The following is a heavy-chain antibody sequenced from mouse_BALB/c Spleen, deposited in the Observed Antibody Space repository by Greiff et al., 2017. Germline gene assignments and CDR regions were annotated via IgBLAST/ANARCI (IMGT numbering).Heavy chain of an antibody. D-gene: IGHD2-1*01. CDR3: ARDGNYSYYFDY. V-gene: IGHV3-2*02. J-gene: IGHJ2*01. Sequence: EVQLVESGPGLVKPSQSLSLTCTVTGYSITSDYAWNWIRQFPGNKLEWMGYISYSGSTSYNPSLKSRISITRDTSKNQFFLQLNSVTTEDTATYYCARDGNYSYYFDYWGQGTTLTVSS. CDR2: ISYSGST. CDR1: GYSITSDYA.